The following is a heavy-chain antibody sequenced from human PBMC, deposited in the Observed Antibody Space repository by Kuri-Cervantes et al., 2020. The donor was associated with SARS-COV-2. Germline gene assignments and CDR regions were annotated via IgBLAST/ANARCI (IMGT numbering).Heavy chain of an antibody. V-gene: IGHV3-23*01. CDR3: ALEIMSFFGMDV. CDR1: GFTFRSYA. Sequence: GGSLRLSCAASGFTFRSYAMTWVRQAPGKGLEWVSVISGSGETIHYADPVQGRFTISRDNSKKMLYLQMKSLRAEDTATYYCALEIMSFFGMDVWGQGTTVTVSS. J-gene: IGHJ6*02. D-gene: IGHD2-8*01. CDR2: ISGSGETI.